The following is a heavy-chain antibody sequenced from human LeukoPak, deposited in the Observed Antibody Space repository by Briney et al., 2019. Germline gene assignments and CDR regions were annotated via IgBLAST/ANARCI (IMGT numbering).Heavy chain of an antibody. Sequence: GASVKVSCKASGYTFTGYYMHWVRLAPGQGLEWMGWINPNSDDTIYAQKFQGRVTVTSDTSISTAYMELSRLRSDDTAVYYCARGYVYGWFLDYWGQGTLVTVSS. V-gene: IGHV1-2*02. J-gene: IGHJ4*02. CDR2: INPNSDDT. CDR1: GYTFTGYY. D-gene: IGHD6-19*01. CDR3: ARGYVYGWFLDY.